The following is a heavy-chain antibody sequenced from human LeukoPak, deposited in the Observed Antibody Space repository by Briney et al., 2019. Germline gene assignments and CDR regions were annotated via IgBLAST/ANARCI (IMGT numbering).Heavy chain of an antibody. CDR1: GFTLINHA. V-gene: IGHV3-30*02. CDR3: AKERDTAMVTIDY. D-gene: IGHD5-18*01. CDR2: IRYDGSNK. Sequence: TGGSLRLSCAASGFTLINHAMHWVRQAPGKGLEWVAFIRYDGSNKYYADSVKGRFTISRDNSKNTLYLQMNSLRAEDTAVYYCAKERDTAMVTIDYWGQGTLVTVSS. J-gene: IGHJ4*02.